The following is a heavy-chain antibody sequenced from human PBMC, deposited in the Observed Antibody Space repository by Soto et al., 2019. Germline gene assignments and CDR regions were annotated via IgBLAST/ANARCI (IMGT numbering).Heavy chain of an antibody. CDR3: ARDLMGYCSGGSCYSPSFDY. J-gene: IGHJ4*02. CDR2: IKQDGSEK. V-gene: IGHV3-7*01. Sequence: GGSLRLSCAASGFTFSSYWMSWVRQAPGKGLEWVANIKQDGSEKYYVDSVKGRFTISRDNAKNSLYLQMNSLRAEDTAVYYCARDLMGYCSGGSCYSPSFDYWGQGTLVTVSS. CDR1: GFTFSSYW. D-gene: IGHD2-15*01.